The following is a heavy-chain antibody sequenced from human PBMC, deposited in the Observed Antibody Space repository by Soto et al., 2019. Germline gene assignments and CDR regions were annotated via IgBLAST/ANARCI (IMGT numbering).Heavy chain of an antibody. J-gene: IGHJ4*02. CDR3: ARVGVTMVRGVIEAPDY. CDR1: GYTFTSYA. Sequence: QVQLVQSGAEVKKPGASVKVSCKASGYTFTSYAMHWVRQAPGQRLAWMGWINAGNGNTKYSQKFQGRVTITRDTSASTAYMELSSLRSEDTAVYYCARVGVTMVRGVIEAPDYWGQGTLVTVSS. V-gene: IGHV1-3*01. D-gene: IGHD3-10*01. CDR2: INAGNGNT.